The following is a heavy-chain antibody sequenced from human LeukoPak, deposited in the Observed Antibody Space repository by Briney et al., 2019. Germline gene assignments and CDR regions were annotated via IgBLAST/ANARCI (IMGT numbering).Heavy chain of an antibody. D-gene: IGHD6-19*01. Sequence: GGSLRLSCAASGFTFSDYSMNWVRQAPGKGLEWVSYISGSSNYINYADSVKGRFTISRDNAKTSVYLQMNSLRAEDTAVYYCAREPSGWYADYWGQGTLVTVSS. CDR3: AREPSGWYADY. J-gene: IGHJ4*02. CDR1: GFTFSDYS. V-gene: IGHV3-21*01. CDR2: ISGSSNYI.